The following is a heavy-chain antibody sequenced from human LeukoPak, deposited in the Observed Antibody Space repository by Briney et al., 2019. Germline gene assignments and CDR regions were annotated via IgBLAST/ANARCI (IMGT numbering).Heavy chain of an antibody. V-gene: IGHV3-23*01. J-gene: IGHJ4*02. CDR2: ISGSGGST. Sequence: GGSLRLSCAASGFTFSTYAMSWVRQAPGKGLEWVSTISGSGGSTSYADSVQGRFTISRDNSKNTLHLQMNSLRADDTAVYYCARDPTNTIGRYVYLDYWGQGTLVTVSS. D-gene: IGHD2-2*01. CDR1: GFTFSTYA. CDR3: ARDPTNTIGRYVYLDY.